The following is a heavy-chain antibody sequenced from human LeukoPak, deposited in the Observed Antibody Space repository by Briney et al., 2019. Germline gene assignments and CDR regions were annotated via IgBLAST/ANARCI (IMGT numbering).Heavy chain of an antibody. CDR2: IYPNSGGA. Sequence: ASVKVSCKASGYTFTIYYIHWVRQAPGQGLEWMGSIYPNSGGANFAQNFQGWVTLTRDTSSSTAYLELTRLRSDDTAVYYCAREGKIVGASFDYWGQGALVTVSS. CDR1: GYTFTIYY. CDR3: AREGKIVGASFDY. J-gene: IGHJ4*02. D-gene: IGHD1-26*01. V-gene: IGHV1-2*04.